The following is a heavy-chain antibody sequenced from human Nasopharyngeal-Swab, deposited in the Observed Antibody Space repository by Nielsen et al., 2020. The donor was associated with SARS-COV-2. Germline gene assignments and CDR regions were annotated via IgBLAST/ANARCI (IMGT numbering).Heavy chain of an antibody. CDR2: INPNSGGT. J-gene: IGHJ6*02. CDR3: ARVDTAMEVIYYYYGMDV. CDR1: GYTFTGYY. D-gene: IGHD5-18*01. V-gene: IGHV1-2*06. Sequence: ASVKVSCKASGYTFTGYYMNWVRQAPGQGLEWMGRINPNSGGTNYAQKFQGRVTMTRDTSISTAYMELSRLRSDDTAVYYCARVDTAMEVIYYYYGMDVWGQGTTVTVSS.